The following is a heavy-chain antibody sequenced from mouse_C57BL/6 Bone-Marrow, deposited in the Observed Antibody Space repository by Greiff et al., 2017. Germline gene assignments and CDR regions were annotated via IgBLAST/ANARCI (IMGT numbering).Heavy chain of an antibody. CDR1: GYTFTDYN. J-gene: IGHJ4*01. CDR3: ANDLLWLRRYYYAMDY. CDR2: INPNNGGT. V-gene: IGHV1-22*01. Sequence: VQLQQSGPELVKPGASVTMSCKASGYTFTDYNMHWVKQSHGKSLEWIGYINPNNGGTSYNQKFKGKATLTVNKSSSTAYMELRSLTSEESAVYYCANDLLWLRRYYYAMDYWGQGTSVTVSS. D-gene: IGHD2-2*01.